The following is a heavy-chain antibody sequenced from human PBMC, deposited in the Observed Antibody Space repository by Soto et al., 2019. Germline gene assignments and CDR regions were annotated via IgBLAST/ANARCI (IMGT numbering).Heavy chain of an antibody. V-gene: IGHV4-59*01. CDR1: GGSISSYY. J-gene: IGHJ5*02. CDR2: IYYSGST. Sequence: PSETLSLTCTVSGGSISSYYWSWIRQPPWKGLEWIGYIYYSGSTNYNPSLKSRVTISVDTSKNQFSLKLSSVTAADTAVYYCARYKQQLVLRWFDPWGQGTLVTVSS. CDR3: ARYKQQLVLRWFDP. D-gene: IGHD6-13*01.